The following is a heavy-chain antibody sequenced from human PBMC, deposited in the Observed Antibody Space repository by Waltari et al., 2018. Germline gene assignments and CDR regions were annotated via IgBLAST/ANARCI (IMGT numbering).Heavy chain of an antibody. V-gene: IGHV3-74*01. CDR2: INSEWSDT. J-gene: IGHJ3*02. Sequence: EGQLVESGGGLVQPGGSLKLSCAASGFAFSRFWMHWVRQVPGQGLVWVSRINSEWSDTSYADSVRGRFTVSRDNAKNMVYLQMKSLRAEYTAIYYCTRDSPSWIWGQGTMVNVSS. CDR1: GFAFSRFW. CDR3: TRDSPSWI.